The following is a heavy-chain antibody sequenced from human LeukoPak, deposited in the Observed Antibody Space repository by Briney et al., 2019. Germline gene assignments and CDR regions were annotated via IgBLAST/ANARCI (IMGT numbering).Heavy chain of an antibody. Sequence: MTGGSLRLSCATSGFTFSDYFMSWIRQAPGKGLEWLSYISSSGGTIFYADSVKGRFTISRDNANNSLYLQMNSLRADDTAAYYCAKIPRGMIQGVYFDFWGQGTLVTVSS. CDR1: GFTFSDYF. CDR2: ISSSGGTI. CDR3: AKIPRGMIQGVYFDF. J-gene: IGHJ4*02. D-gene: IGHD3-10*01. V-gene: IGHV3-11*01.